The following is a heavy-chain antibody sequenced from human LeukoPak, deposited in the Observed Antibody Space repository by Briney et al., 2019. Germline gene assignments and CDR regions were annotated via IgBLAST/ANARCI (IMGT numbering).Heavy chain of an antibody. CDR1: GGSISSSSYY. CDR3: ARVPGEMGATLAYLDY. CDR2: IYYSGST. J-gene: IGHJ4*02. V-gene: IGHV4-39*07. Sequence: SGTLSLTCTVSGGSISSSSYYWGWIRQPPGKGLEWIGSIYYSGSTYYNPSLKSRVTISVDTSKNQFSLKLSSVTAADTALYYCARVPGEMGATLAYLDYWGQGTLVFVSS. D-gene: IGHD1-26*01.